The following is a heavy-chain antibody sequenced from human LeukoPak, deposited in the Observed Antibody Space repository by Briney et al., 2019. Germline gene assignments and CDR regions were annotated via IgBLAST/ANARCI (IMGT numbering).Heavy chain of an antibody. CDR3: AKDELKQWLVYDY. V-gene: IGHV3-30*02. CDR2: IRYDGSNK. J-gene: IGHJ4*02. Sequence: GGSLRLSCAASGFTFSSYGMHWVRQAPGKGLEWVAFIRYDGSNKYYADSVKGRFTISRDNSKNTLYLQMNSLRAEDTAVYYCAKDELKQWLVYDYWGQGTLVTVCS. CDR1: GFTFSSYG. D-gene: IGHD6-19*01.